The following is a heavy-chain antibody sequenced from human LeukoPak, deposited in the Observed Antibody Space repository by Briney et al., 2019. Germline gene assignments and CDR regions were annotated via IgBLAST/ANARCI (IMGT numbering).Heavy chain of an antibody. CDR3: ARGGDYLHYYYYYMDV. D-gene: IGHD4-17*01. J-gene: IGHJ6*03. V-gene: IGHV1-8*01. CDR1: GYTFTSYD. CDR2: MNPNSGNT. Sequence: ASVKVSCKASGYTFTSYDINWVRQATGQGLEWMGWMNPNSGNTGYAQKFQGRVTMTRNTSISTAYMELSSLRSEDTAVYYCARGGDYLHYYYYYMDVWGKGTTVTVSS.